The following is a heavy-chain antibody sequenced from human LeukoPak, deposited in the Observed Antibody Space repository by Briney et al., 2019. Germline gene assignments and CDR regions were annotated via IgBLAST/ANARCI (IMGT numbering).Heavy chain of an antibody. J-gene: IGHJ3*02. CDR1: GFTSDDYA. D-gene: IGHD6-6*01. Sequence: GGSLRLSCAASGFTSDDYAMHWVRQAPGKGLEWVSGIRWNSGSIVYADSVKGRFTISRDNAKNSLHLQMNSLRAEDTALYYCAKDVADAARPSDAFDIWGQGTMVTVSS. CDR3: AKDVADAARPSDAFDI. CDR2: IRWNSGSI. V-gene: IGHV3-9*02.